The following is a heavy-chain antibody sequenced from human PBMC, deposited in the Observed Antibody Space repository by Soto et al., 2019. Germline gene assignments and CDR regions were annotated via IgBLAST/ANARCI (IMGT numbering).Heavy chain of an antibody. CDR1: GGTFSSYA. CDR3: ARDKYLEWLLGPYYYYYGMDV. V-gene: IGHV1-69*06. D-gene: IGHD3-3*01. Sequence: QVQLVQSGAEVKKPGSSVKVSCKASGGTFSSYAISWVRQAPGQGLEWMGGNIPIFGTANYAQKFQGRVTITADKSTSTAYMELSSLRSEDTAVYYGARDKYLEWLLGPYYYYYGMDVWGQGTKVTVSS. CDR2: NIPIFGTA. J-gene: IGHJ6*02.